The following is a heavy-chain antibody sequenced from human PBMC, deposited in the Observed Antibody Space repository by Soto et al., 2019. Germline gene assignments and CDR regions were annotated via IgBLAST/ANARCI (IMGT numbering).Heavy chain of an antibody. CDR3: ARVAIVVLDQRAPRKGRLNWFDP. Sequence: PSETLSLTCTVSGGSISSGQHYWGWVRQSPGKGLEWIGSIYYSVATYINPSLRGRLTISSDMPKNQFFLTLSSVTAADTAVYYCARVAIVVLDQRAPRKGRLNWFDPWGQGTLVTVSS. CDR1: GGSISSGQHY. D-gene: IGHD1-26*01. CDR2: IYYSVAT. V-gene: IGHV4-39*02. J-gene: IGHJ5*02.